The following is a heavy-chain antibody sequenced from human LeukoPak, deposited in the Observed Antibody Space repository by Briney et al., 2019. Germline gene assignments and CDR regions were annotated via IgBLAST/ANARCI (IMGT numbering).Heavy chain of an antibody. Sequence: GRSLRLSCAASGFTFSSYWMHWVRQAPGKGLVWVSRMNSDGSGTNYADSVRGRFTISRDNAKNTLYLQMNSLRAEDTAVYYCARAIGSNDDYWGQGTLVTVSS. D-gene: IGHD1-26*01. CDR1: GFTFSSYW. V-gene: IGHV3-74*01. CDR3: ARAIGSNDDY. J-gene: IGHJ4*02. CDR2: MNSDGSGT.